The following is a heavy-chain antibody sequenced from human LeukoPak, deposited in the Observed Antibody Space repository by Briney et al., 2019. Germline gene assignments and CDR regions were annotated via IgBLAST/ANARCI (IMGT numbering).Heavy chain of an antibody. Sequence: GTSVKVSCKASGFTFTSSAVQWVRQARGQRLEWIGWIVVGSGNTNYAQKFQERVTITRDTSTSTAYMELSSLRSEDTAVYYCAAIHHFKQQPNGGPWGQGTLVTVSS. CDR3: AAIHHFKQQPNGGP. D-gene: IGHD6-13*01. J-gene: IGHJ5*02. V-gene: IGHV1-58*01. CDR2: IVVGSGNT. CDR1: GFTFTSSA.